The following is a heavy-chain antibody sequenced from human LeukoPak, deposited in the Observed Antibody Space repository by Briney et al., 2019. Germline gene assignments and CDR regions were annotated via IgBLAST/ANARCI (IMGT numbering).Heavy chain of an antibody. J-gene: IGHJ4*02. CDR2: ISSSSSTI. V-gene: IGHV3-48*04. CDR1: GFTFSSYS. D-gene: IGHD3-22*01. CDR3: ARDRDSSGYYPPDY. Sequence: GGSLRLSCAASGFTFSSYSMNWVRQAPGKGLEWVSYISSSSSTIYYADSVKGRFTISRDNAKNSLYLQMNSLRAEDTAVYYCARDRDSSGYYPPDYWGQGTLVTVSS.